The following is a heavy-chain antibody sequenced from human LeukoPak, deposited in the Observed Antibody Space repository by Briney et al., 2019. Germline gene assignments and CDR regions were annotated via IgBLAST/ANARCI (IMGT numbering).Heavy chain of an antibody. V-gene: IGHV4-59*01. Sequence: SETLSLTCTVSGSSINSYYCTWVRQPPGKGLEWLGNIYNSGITNYNTSLKSRVTLSVDTSKNQFSLKLNSVTAADTAVYYCARESGSYLWRSWLNPWGQGTLVTVSS. CDR1: GSSINSYY. CDR2: IYNSGIT. J-gene: IGHJ5*02. CDR3: ARESGSYLWRSWLNP. D-gene: IGHD3-16*01.